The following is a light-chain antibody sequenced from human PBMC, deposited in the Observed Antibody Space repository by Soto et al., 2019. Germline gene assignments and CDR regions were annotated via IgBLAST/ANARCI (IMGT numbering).Light chain of an antibody. CDR1: QSVGSD. J-gene: IGKJ1*01. CDR3: RHYCDWPPWT. Sequence: TQSPSSLSVSQGARATVSCRASQSVGSDLVWYRQKPGQPPRLLIYGASTRATGIPGRFSGSGSGTDFTLTISSLQSEDFAVYYCRHYCDWPPWTFGQGTKVDIK. V-gene: IGKV3-15*01. CDR2: GAS.